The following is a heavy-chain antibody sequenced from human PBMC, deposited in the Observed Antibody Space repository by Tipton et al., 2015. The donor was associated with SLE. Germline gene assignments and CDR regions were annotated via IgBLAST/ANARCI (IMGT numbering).Heavy chain of an antibody. CDR3: ARNSGFDY. Sequence: GSLRLSCAASGFTFTDYWMSWVRQAPGKGLEWVANIKEDGSDKYYVDSVKGRFTISRDNAKNSLYLQMNSLRVEDTAVYYCARNSGFDYWGQGTLVTVSS. CDR1: GFTFTDYW. J-gene: IGHJ4*02. D-gene: IGHD1-26*01. CDR2: IKEDGSDK. V-gene: IGHV3-7*01.